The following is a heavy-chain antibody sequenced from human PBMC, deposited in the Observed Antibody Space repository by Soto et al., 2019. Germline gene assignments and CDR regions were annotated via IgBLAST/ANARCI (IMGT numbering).Heavy chain of an antibody. CDR3: AKDRYYYDSSGYYAPSAFDY. D-gene: IGHD3-22*01. Sequence: QPGGSLRLSCAASGFTFSSYGMHWVRQAPGKGLEWVAVISYDGSNKYYADSVKGRFTISRDNSKNTLYLQMNSLRAEDTAVYYCAKDRYYYDSSGYYAPSAFDYWGQGTLVTVSS. J-gene: IGHJ4*02. CDR1: GFTFSSYG. V-gene: IGHV3-30*18. CDR2: ISYDGSNK.